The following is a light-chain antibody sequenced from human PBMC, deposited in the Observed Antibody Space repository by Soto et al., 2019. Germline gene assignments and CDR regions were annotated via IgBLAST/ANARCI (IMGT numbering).Light chain of an antibody. J-gene: IGLJ2*01. Sequence: QSALTQPASVSGAHGQSITISCTGTGSNVGGYNFVSWFQHHPGKAPKLSIFDVSSRPSGVSDRFSGSKSGNTASLTISGLQAEDEADYYCSSYTTSSTYLFGGGTQLTVL. CDR3: SSYTTSSTYL. CDR1: GSNVGGYNF. V-gene: IGLV2-14*03. CDR2: DVS.